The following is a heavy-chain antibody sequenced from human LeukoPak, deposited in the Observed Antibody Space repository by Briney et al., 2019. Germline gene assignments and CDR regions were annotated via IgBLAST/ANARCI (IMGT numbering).Heavy chain of an antibody. CDR3: ARGVVSLDY. V-gene: IGHV4-59*01. CDR2: NYYSGST. D-gene: IGHD2-15*01. J-gene: IGHJ4*02. Sequence: SETLSLTCTVSGGSISSYYWSWIRQPPGKGLEWIGYNYYSGSTNYNPSLKSRVTISVDTSKNQFSLKLSSVTAADTAVYYCARGVVSLDYWGQGTLVTVSS. CDR1: GGSISSYY.